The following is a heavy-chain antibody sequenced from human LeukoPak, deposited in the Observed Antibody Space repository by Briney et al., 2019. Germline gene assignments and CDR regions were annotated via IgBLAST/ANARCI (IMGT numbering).Heavy chain of an antibody. CDR2: IYYSGSA. CDR1: GGSISSYY. CDR3: ARRKRSGIAVAGKGDWFDP. D-gene: IGHD6-19*01. Sequence: PSETLSLTCTVSGGSISSYYWSWLRQPPGKGLEWIGYIYYSGSANYNPSLKSRVTISVDTSKNQFSLKLSSVTAADTAVYYCARRKRSGIAVAGKGDWFDPWGQGTLVTVSS. V-gene: IGHV4-59*08. J-gene: IGHJ5*02.